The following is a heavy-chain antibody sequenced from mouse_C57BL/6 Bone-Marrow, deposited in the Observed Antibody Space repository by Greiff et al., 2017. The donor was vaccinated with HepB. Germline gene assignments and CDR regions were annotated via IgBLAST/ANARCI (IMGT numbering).Heavy chain of an antibody. V-gene: IGHV1-50*01. CDR2: IDPSDSYT. CDR1: GYTFTSYW. CDR3: AREDYSNWYVDV. Sequence: VQLQQPGAELVKPGASVKLSCKASGYTFTSYWMQWVKQRPGQGLEWIGEIDPSDSYTNYNQKFKGKATLTVDTSSSTAYMQLSSLTSEDSAVYYGAREDYSNWYVDVWGTGTTVTVSS. D-gene: IGHD2-5*01. J-gene: IGHJ1*03.